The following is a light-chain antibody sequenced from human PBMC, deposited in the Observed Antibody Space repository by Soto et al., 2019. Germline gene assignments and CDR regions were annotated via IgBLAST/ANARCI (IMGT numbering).Light chain of an antibody. J-gene: IGLJ1*01. CDR1: TSDVGGYEY. V-gene: IGLV2-14*01. CDR3: SSYTSSSPYV. Sequence: QSVLTQPASVSGSPGQSITISCPGTTSDVGGYEYVSWYQQHPGKAPKLMIYEVTTRPSGVSNRFSGSKSGTTASLTISGLQAEDEADYYCSSYTSSSPYVFGSGTKVTVL. CDR2: EVT.